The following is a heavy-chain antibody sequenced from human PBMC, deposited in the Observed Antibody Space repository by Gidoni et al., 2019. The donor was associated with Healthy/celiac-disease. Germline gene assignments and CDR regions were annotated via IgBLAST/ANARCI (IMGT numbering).Heavy chain of an antibody. Sequence: EVQLVESGGCLVKPGRSLRLSCTASGFTFGDYAMSWFRQAPGKGLEWVGFIRSKAYGGTTEYAASVKGRFTISRDDSKSIAYLQMNSLKTEDTVVYYCTREVGGSGSFTDYWGQGTLVTVSS. CDR1: GFTFGDYA. CDR3: TREVGGSGSFTDY. J-gene: IGHJ4*02. D-gene: IGHD3-10*01. V-gene: IGHV3-49*05. CDR2: IRSKAYGGTT.